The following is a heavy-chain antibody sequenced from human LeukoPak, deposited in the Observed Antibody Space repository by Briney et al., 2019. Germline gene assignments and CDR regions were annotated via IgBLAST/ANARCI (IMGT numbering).Heavy chain of an antibody. V-gene: IGHV4-39*01. Sequence: SSYWGWIRQPPGKGLEWIGSIYYSGSTYYNPSLKSRVTISVDTSKNQFSLKLSSVTAADTAVYYCARQFKWVVAAMPVGYWGQGTLVTVSS. D-gene: IGHD2-15*01. CDR3: ARQFKWVVAAMPVGY. J-gene: IGHJ4*02. CDR2: IYYSGST. CDR1: SSY.